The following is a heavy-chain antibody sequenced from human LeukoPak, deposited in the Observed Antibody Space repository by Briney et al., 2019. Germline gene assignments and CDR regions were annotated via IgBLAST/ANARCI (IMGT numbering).Heavy chain of an antibody. V-gene: IGHV3-9*03. D-gene: IGHD6-19*01. CDR2: ISWNSGSI. CDR3: AKSSVRSIAVALEAFDI. Sequence: SGRSLRLSCAASGFTFDDYAIHWVRQAPGKGLEWVSGISWNSGSIGYADSVKGRFTISRDNAKNSLYLQMNSLRAEDMALYYCAKSSVRSIAVALEAFDIWGQGTMVTVSS. J-gene: IGHJ3*02. CDR1: GFTFDDYA.